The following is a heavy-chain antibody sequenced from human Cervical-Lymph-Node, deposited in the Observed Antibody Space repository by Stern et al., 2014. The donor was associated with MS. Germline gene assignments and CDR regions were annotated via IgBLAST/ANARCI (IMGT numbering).Heavy chain of an antibody. CDR3: VRDRVVYSGYDRGMDV. J-gene: IGHJ6*02. CDR1: GFTFSDYY. Sequence: VQLEESGGGLVKPGGSLRLSCAASGFTFSDYYLSWIRLAPGKGLEWVSYISGSSSPIYYAASVKGRFTVSRDNAKNSLYLQMNSLRVEDTAVYYCVRDRVVYSGYDRGMDVWGQGNTVTVSS. D-gene: IGHD5-12*01. CDR2: ISGSSSPI. V-gene: IGHV3-11*01.